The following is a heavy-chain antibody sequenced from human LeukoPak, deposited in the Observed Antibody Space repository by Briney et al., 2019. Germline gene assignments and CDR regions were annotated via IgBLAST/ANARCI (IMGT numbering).Heavy chain of an antibody. Sequence: GGSLRLSCGPSGLTFSSYCMNWVRQAPGKGLEWVSYISSSSITIFYADSVKGPFTISRDNAKNSLYLQMNSLRDEDTAVYYCARDLTRTTDIDAWGQGTLVTVSS. CDR2: ISSSSITI. CDR3: ARDLTRTTDIDA. D-gene: IGHD1-7*01. CDR1: GLTFSSYC. V-gene: IGHV3-48*02. J-gene: IGHJ5*02.